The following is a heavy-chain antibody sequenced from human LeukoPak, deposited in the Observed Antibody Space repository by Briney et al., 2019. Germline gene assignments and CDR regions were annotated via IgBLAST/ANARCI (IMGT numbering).Heavy chain of an antibody. CDR2: ISSDGNKK. Sequence: AGWSLRLSCAASGFTFDSYSLHWVRQAPGTGLEWVAVISSDGNKKYYADSVKGRFTISRDNSKNTLYLQMNSLRGEDTAMYYCARPPEYSWLRFPFACWGQGTLVTISS. V-gene: IGHV3-30*04. CDR3: ARPPEYSWLRFPFAC. D-gene: IGHD5-12*01. CDR1: GFTFDSYS. J-gene: IGHJ4*02.